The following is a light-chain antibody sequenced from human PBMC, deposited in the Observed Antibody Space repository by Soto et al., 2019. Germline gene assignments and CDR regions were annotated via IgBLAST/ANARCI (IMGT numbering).Light chain of an antibody. V-gene: IGKV3-15*01. CDR3: QQYGSSTWT. J-gene: IGKJ1*01. Sequence: VMTQSPATLSVSPGERDTLSCRASHIVMKDLAWYQQKSGQAPRLLIYDSSTRASGIPPRFSGGGSGTDFSLTISSLQSEDFAVYYCQQYGSSTWTFGQGTKVDIK. CDR2: DSS. CDR1: HIVMKD.